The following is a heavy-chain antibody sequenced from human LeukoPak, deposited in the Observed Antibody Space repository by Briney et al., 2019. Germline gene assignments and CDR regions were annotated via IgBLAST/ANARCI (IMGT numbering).Heavy chain of an antibody. CDR3: AELGITMIGGV. CDR1: GFSFSNYG. Sequence: GGSLRLSCAASGFSFSNYGMNWVRQAPGKGLEWVSYISSSGSTIYYADSVKGRFTISRDNAKNSLYLQMNSLRAEDTAVYYCAELGITMIGGVWGKGTTVTISS. J-gene: IGHJ6*04. V-gene: IGHV3-48*04. CDR2: ISSSGSTI. D-gene: IGHD3-10*02.